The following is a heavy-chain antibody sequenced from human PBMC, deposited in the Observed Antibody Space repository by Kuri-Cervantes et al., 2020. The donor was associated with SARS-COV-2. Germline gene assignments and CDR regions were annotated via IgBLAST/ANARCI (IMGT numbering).Heavy chain of an antibody. CDR2: ISSSGSTI. Sequence: GGSLRLSCAASGFTFSSYDMNWVRQAPGKGLEWVSYISSSGSTIYYADSVKGRFTISRDNAKNSLYLQMNSLRAEDTAVYYCVRDGDHWNFDYWGQGTLVTVSS. D-gene: IGHD1-1*01. CDR1: GFTFSSYD. J-gene: IGHJ4*02. CDR3: VRDGDHWNFDY. V-gene: IGHV3-48*03.